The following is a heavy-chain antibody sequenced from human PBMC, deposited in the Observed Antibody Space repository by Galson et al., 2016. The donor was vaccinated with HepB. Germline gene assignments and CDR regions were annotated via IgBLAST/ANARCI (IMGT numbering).Heavy chain of an antibody. D-gene: IGHD2-15*01. CDR3: AKVGEGCCSGGECSSGYYIDV. V-gene: IGHV3-30*18. CDR2: ISYDGKNQ. CDR1: GFTFSIYG. J-gene: IGHJ6*03. Sequence: SLRLSCAASGFTFSIYGIHWVRKAPGKGLEWVAIISYDGKNQYYAESVKGRFTISRDNSKSILYLHMNRLRGEDSAVYYCAKVGEGCCSGGECSSGYYIDVWRKGTAVTVSS.